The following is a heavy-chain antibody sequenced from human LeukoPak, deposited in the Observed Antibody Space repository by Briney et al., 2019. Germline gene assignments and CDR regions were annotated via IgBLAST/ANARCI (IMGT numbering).Heavy chain of an antibody. CDR2: IIPIFGTA. J-gene: IGHJ4*02. Sequence: SVKVSCKASGGTFSSYAISWVRQAPGQGLEWMGGIIPIFGTANYAQKLQGRVTMTTDTSTSTAYMELRSLRSDDTAVYYCARDIRDYDYWGQGTLVTVSS. V-gene: IGHV1-69*05. CDR1: GGTFSSYA. D-gene: IGHD4-17*01. CDR3: ARDIRDYDY.